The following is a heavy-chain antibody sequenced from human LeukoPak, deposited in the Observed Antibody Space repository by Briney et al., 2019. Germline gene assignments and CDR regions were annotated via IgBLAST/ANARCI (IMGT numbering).Heavy chain of an antibody. D-gene: IGHD3-22*01. V-gene: IGHV1-46*01. J-gene: IGHJ4*02. CDR2: INPSGSIT. Sequence: ASVKVSCKASGYSFTSYYIHWVRQAPGQGLEWMGIINPSGSITSYAQKFQGRVTMTRDMSTSTVYMELSSLRAEDTAVYYCAKDDYYDTSGYRDWGQGTLVTVSS. CDR1: GYSFTSYY. CDR3: AKDDYYDTSGYRD.